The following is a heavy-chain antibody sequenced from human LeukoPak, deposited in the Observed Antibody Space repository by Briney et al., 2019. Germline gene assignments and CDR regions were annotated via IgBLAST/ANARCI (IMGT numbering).Heavy chain of an antibody. D-gene: IGHD6-19*01. CDR2: INPYNGGT. CDR1: GYSFTDYN. J-gene: IGHJ3*02. Sequence: ASVKVSCKTSGYSFTDYNIHWVRQAPGQGPEWMGHINPYNGGTKYAQSFQGRVIMTGDTSISTAYMEVSRLIFADTAVYYCARDRESGLAVAADDAFDIRGQGTMVSVSS. CDR3: ARDRESGLAVAADDAFDI. V-gene: IGHV1-2*06.